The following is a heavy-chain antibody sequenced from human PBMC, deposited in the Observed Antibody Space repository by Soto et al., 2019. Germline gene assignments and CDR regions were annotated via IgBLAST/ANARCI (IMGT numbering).Heavy chain of an antibody. V-gene: IGHV1-69*01. CDR3: ARVGVWGSYRLHWFDP. CDR1: GGTFSSYA. CDR2: IIPIFGTA. D-gene: IGHD3-16*02. Sequence: QVQLVQSGAEVKKPGSSVKVSCKASGGTFSSYAISWVRQAPGQGLEWMGGIIPIFGTANYAQKFQGRVTITADESTSTAYMELSSLRSEDTAVYYCARVGVWGSYRLHWFDPWGQGTPVTVSS. J-gene: IGHJ5*02.